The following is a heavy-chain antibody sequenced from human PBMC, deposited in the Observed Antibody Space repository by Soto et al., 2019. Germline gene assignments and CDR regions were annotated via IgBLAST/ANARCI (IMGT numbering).Heavy chain of an antibody. D-gene: IGHD6-19*01. CDR2: IYYSGST. Sequence: PSETLSLTCTVSGGSISSYYWSWIRQPPGKGLEWIGYIYYSGSTNYNPSLKSRVTISVDTSKNQFSLKLTSVTAADTAVYDCARVRSGWWYFDYWAQGTLVTFSS. V-gene: IGHV4-59*01. CDR3: ARVRSGWWYFDY. CDR1: GGSISSYY. J-gene: IGHJ4*02.